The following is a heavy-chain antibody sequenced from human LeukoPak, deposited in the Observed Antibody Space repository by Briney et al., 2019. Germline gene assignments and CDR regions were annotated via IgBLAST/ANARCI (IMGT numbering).Heavy chain of an antibody. CDR2: ISSSGSYI. J-gene: IGHJ4*02. V-gene: IGHV3-21*01. CDR1: GFTFSSYS. D-gene: IGHD5-12*01. Sequence: GGSLRLSCAASGFTFSSYSMNWVRQAPGKGLEWVSTISSSGSYIYYADSVKGRFTVSRDNAKNSLYLQMNSLRADDTAVYYCACGYSAYPAGYWGQGTQVTVPS. CDR3: ACGYSAYPAGY.